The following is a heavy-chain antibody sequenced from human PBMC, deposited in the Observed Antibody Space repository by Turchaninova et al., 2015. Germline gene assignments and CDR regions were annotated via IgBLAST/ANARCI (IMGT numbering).Heavy chain of an antibody. V-gene: IGHV4-34*01. CDR1: GGSLSNSY. CDR3: ARGRDAYKSGNY. Sequence: QVQLQQWGAGLLKPSETLSLPCAVYGGSLSNSYWPWNRQPPGRGLEWTGKIHPDGSTNYHPPLERRLTISVDTSKNQFSLKLTSLTAADTAVYYCARGRDAYKSGNYWGQGTLVTVSS. J-gene: IGHJ4*02. CDR2: IHPDGST. D-gene: IGHD5-24*01.